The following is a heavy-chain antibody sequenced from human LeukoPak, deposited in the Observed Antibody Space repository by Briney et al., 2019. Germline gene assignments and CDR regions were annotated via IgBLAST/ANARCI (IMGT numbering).Heavy chain of an antibody. V-gene: IGHV1-46*01. Sequence: ASVKVSCKASGYTFTSYYMHWVRQAPGQGLEWMGIINPSGGSTSYAQKFQGRVTMTRDMSTSTVYMELSSLRSEDTAVYYCARIPKGQWLKNYFDYWGQGTLVTVSS. J-gene: IGHJ4*02. D-gene: IGHD6-19*01. CDR1: GYTFTSYY. CDR3: ARIPKGQWLKNYFDY. CDR2: INPSGGST.